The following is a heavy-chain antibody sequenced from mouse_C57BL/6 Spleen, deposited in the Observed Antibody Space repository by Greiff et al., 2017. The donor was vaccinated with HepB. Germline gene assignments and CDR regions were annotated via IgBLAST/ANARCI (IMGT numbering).Heavy chain of an antibody. J-gene: IGHJ1*03. CDR1: GFSLTSYG. CDR2: IWSDGRT. D-gene: IGHD1-1*01. Sequence: QVQLQQSGPGLVAPSQSLSITCTVSGFSLTSYGVHWVRQPPGKGLEWLVVIWSDGRTTYNSALKSRLSTSTDNSKSQIFLKMNSSQTDDTAMYYCARRGYYGSGYDWYLDVWGTGTTVTVSS. CDR3: ARRGYYGSGYDWYLDV. V-gene: IGHV2-6*03.